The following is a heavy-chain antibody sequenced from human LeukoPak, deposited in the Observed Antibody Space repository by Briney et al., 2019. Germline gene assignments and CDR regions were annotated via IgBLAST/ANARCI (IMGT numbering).Heavy chain of an antibody. J-gene: IGHJ4*02. CDR3: ANMDGDDY. V-gene: IGHV3-30*18. Sequence: PGRSLRLSCAASGFTFSSYGMHWVRQAPGKGLEWVAVISYDGSNKYYADSVKGRFTISGDNSKNTLYLRMNSLRAEDTAVYYCANMDGDDYWGQGTLVTVSS. D-gene: IGHD3-10*01. CDR1: GFTFSSYG. CDR2: ISYDGSNK.